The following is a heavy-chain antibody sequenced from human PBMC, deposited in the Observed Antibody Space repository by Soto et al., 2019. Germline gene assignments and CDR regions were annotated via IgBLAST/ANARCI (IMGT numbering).Heavy chain of an antibody. J-gene: IGHJ6*02. CDR1: GDSVSSNSAA. Sequence: SQTLSLTCAISGDSVSSNSAAWNWIRQSPSRGLEWMGSTYYRSKWYNDYAVSVKSRITINPDTSKKQFSLQLNSVTPEDTAVYYCARDVEQLVPHYYYGMDXWGQGTTVTVS. CDR3: ARDVEQLVPHYYYGMDX. D-gene: IGHD6-6*01. CDR2: TYYRSKWYN. V-gene: IGHV6-1*01.